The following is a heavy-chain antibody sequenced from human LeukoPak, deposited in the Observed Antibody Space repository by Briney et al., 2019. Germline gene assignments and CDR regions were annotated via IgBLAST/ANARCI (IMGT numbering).Heavy chain of an antibody. CDR3: ASGRNGDSYNWFDP. CDR2: ISGSGYST. V-gene: IGHV3-23*01. J-gene: IGHJ5*02. CDR1: GFTFSSHA. D-gene: IGHD4-17*01. Sequence: GGSLRLSCAASGFTFSSHAMSWVRQAPGKGLEWVSAISGSGYSTYYADSVKGRFTISRDNAKNSLYLQMNSLRAEDTAVYYCASGRNGDSYNWFDPWGQGTLVTVSS.